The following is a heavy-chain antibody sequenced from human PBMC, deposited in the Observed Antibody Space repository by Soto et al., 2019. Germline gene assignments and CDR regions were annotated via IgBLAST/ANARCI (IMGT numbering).Heavy chain of an antibody. D-gene: IGHD6-19*01. Sequence: QVQLQQWGAGLLKPSETLSLTCAVYGGSFSGYYWSWIRQPPGKGLEWIGEINHSGGTNYNPSLKSRVTISVDTSKNQFSLKLSSVTAADTAVYYCARGRGGWANLDYWGQGTLVTVSS. V-gene: IGHV4-34*01. CDR1: GGSFSGYY. CDR3: ARGRGGWANLDY. CDR2: INHSGGT. J-gene: IGHJ4*02.